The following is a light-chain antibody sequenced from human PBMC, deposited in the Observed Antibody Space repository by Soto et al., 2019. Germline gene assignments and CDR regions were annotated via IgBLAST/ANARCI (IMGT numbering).Light chain of an antibody. V-gene: IGKV1-5*03. Sequence: DIHMTQSPSTLSASSGHTVTITFGASQSISSWLAWYQQKPGKPPKLLIYKTSTLESGVPSRFSGSGSGTEFTLTISSLQPDDFATYYCQQYNSYPLTFGGGTKVDIK. CDR3: QQYNSYPLT. CDR2: KTS. J-gene: IGKJ4*01. CDR1: QSISSW.